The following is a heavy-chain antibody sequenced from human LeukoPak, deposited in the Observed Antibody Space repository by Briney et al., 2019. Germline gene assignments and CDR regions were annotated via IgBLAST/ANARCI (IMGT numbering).Heavy chain of an antibody. Sequence: GGSLRLSCAASGFTFSNYAMSWVRQAPGKGLEWVSDINGSGGRTYYADSVKGRFTISRDNSKNTLYLQMDSLRAEDTAVYYCAKNRGLPLWGQGTLVTVSS. CDR2: INGSGGRT. CDR1: GFTFSNYA. V-gene: IGHV3-23*01. J-gene: IGHJ4*02. CDR3: AKNRGLPL.